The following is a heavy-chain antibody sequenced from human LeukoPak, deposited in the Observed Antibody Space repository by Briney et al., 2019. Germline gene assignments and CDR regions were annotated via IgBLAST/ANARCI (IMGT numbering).Heavy chain of an antibody. CDR2: IIPIFGTA. D-gene: IGHD2-15*01. CDR1: GGTFSSYA. V-gene: IGHV1-69*13. Sequence: SVKVSCKASGGTFSSYAISWVRQAPGQGLEWMGGIIPIFGTANYAQKFQGRVTITADESTSTAYMELSSLRSEDTAVYYCAGGALYGGSFSYYYYGMDVWGQGTTVTVSS. CDR3: AGGALYGGSFSYYYYGMDV. J-gene: IGHJ6*02.